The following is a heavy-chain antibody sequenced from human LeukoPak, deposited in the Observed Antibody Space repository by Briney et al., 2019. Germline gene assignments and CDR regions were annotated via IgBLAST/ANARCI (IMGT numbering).Heavy chain of an antibody. CDR1: GFTFSSYS. Sequence: PGGSLRLSCAASGFTFSSYSMNWVRQAPGKGLEWVSYISSSSSTIYYADSVKGRFTISRDNAKNSLYLQMNSLRAEDTAVYYCARDTYYYGSGSYYPTPLVIDYWGQGTLVTVSS. CDR3: ARDTYYYGSGSYYPTPLVIDY. J-gene: IGHJ4*02. D-gene: IGHD3-10*01. V-gene: IGHV3-48*01. CDR2: ISSSSSTI.